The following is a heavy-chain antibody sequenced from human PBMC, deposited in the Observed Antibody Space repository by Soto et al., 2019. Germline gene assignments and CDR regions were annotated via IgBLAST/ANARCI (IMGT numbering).Heavy chain of an antibody. CDR3: ASVDLAVADDAFEI. J-gene: IGHJ3*02. D-gene: IGHD6-19*01. CDR2: INRDGSST. V-gene: IGHV3-74*01. Sequence: EVQLVESGGGWVQPGGSLRLSCAASGFTFSSYWMHWVRQAPGKGLVWVSRINRDGSSTSYADSVKGRFTISRDNAKNTLYLQMNNLRAEDTAVYYCASVDLAVADDAFEIWGQGKMVTVSS. CDR1: GFTFSSYW.